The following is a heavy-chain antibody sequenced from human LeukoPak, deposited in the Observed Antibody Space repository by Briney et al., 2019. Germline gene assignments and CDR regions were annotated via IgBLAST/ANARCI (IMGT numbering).Heavy chain of an antibody. CDR2: IYSTGST. CDR3: ARQIASAGTAGFDF. V-gene: IGHV4-4*07. Sequence: SETLSLTCTVSGGSISSYYWSWIRQPAGKGLEWIGRIYSTGSTNYNPPLKSRVTMSVDTSKNQISLRLRSVTAADTAVYYCARQIASAGTAGFDFWGQGALVTVSS. J-gene: IGHJ4*02. D-gene: IGHD6-13*01. CDR1: GGSISSYY.